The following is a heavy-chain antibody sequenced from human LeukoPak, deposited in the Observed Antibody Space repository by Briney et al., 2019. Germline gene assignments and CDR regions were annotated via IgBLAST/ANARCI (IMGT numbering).Heavy chain of an antibody. Sequence: PSETLSLTCTVSGGSISSYYWSWIRQPAGKGLEWIGRIYTSGSTNYNPSLKSRVTTSVDTSKNQFSLKLSSVTAADTAVYYCARFRYSSSVYYMDVWGKGTTVTASS. V-gene: IGHV4-4*07. CDR3: ARFRYSSSVYYMDV. D-gene: IGHD6-6*01. J-gene: IGHJ6*03. CDR1: GGSISSYY. CDR2: IYTSGST.